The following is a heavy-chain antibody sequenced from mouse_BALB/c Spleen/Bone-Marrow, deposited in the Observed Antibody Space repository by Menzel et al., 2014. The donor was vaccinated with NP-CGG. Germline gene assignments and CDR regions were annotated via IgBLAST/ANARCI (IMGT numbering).Heavy chain of an antibody. CDR2: VDPYYGAT. Sequence: VQLQQSGPELEKPGASVKISCKASGYSFTGYNMNWVKQYNGQSLEWIGNVDPYYGATTYNQKFKGKATLTVDKSSSTASMQLERLTSEDSAVYFCARSYISFDFCGQGTTLTHSS. D-gene: IGHD1-3*01. CDR1: GYSFTGYN. V-gene: IGHV1-39*01. J-gene: IGHJ2*01. CDR3: ARSYISFDF.